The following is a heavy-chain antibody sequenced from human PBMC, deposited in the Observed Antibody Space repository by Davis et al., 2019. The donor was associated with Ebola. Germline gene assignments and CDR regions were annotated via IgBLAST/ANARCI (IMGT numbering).Heavy chain of an antibody. CDR3: TRVIDGDYDGN. D-gene: IGHD4-17*01. V-gene: IGHV3-23*01. CDR2: LIGSGSDT. Sequence: GESLKISCAASGFTFSRYAMSWVRQAPGKGLEWVTGLIGSGSDTYYADSVKGRFTISRDNAKNTLYLQMNSLRVEDTAVYYCTRVIDGDYDGNWGQGTLVTVSS. J-gene: IGHJ4*02. CDR1: GFTFSRYA.